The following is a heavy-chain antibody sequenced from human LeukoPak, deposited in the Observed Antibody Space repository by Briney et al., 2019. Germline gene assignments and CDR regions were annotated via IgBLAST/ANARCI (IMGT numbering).Heavy chain of an antibody. Sequence: SETLSLTCNVSGGSIRNYYWSWIRQPPGKGLEWIGNIYDSGVTNFNPSLKSRVTISIDTSKNQFSLKLSSVTAADTAVYYCARGITGTTGWFDPWGQGTLVTVSS. CDR1: GGSIRNYY. D-gene: IGHD1-20*01. CDR3: ARGITGTTGWFDP. CDR2: IYDSGVT. J-gene: IGHJ5*02. V-gene: IGHV4-59*08.